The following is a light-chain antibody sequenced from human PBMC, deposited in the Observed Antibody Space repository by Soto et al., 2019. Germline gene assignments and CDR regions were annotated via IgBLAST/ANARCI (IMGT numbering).Light chain of an antibody. Sequence: IQMTQSPSSLSASVGDRVTITCRASQGIRNDLAWYQQKPGKAPKLLIYGASSLQSGVPSRISGSGSGTDFTLTISSLQPEDFATYYCQQDNSFPITFGQGTRLEIK. J-gene: IGKJ5*01. V-gene: IGKV1-17*01. CDR2: GAS. CDR3: QQDNSFPIT. CDR1: QGIRND.